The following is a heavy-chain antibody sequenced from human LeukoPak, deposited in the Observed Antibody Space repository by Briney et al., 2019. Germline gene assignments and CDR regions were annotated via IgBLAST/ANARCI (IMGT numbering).Heavy chain of an antibody. Sequence: XQAXGXXXXXXSSISSXXXYIXYADSGKGRFTISRDNAKNSLYLQMNSLRAEDTAVYYCARDGNYGSGSYYKSDYYYYYGMDVWGQGTTVTVSS. CDR3: ARDGNYGSGSYYKSDYYYYYGMDV. J-gene: IGHJ6*02. CDR2: ISSXXXYI. V-gene: IGHV3-21*01. D-gene: IGHD3-10*01.